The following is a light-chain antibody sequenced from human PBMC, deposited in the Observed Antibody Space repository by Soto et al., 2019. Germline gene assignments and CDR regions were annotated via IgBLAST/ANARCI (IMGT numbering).Light chain of an antibody. J-gene: IGLJ2*01. V-gene: IGLV4-69*01. CDR1: SGHSTYA. CDR3: QTWGTAIHDVV. CDR2: LNSDGSH. Sequence: QLVLTQSPSASASLGASVKLTCTLTSGHSTYAIAWYQQQPDKGPRYLMKLNSDGSHSKGDGIPDRFSGSSSGAERHLTISSLQSEDEADYYCQTWGTAIHDVVFGGGTKLTVL.